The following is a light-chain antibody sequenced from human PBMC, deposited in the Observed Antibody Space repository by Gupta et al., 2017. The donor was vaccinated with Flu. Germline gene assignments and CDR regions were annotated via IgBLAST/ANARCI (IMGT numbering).Light chain of an antibody. V-gene: IGKV1-9*01. CDR2: AAS. CDR1: QGISSY. Sequence: DRVTITCRASQGISSYLAWYQQKPGKAPKLLIYAASTLQSGVPSRFSGSGSGTEFTLTISSLQPEDFATYYCQQLNSYPRVTFGGGTKVEIK. CDR3: QQLNSYPRVT. J-gene: IGKJ4*01.